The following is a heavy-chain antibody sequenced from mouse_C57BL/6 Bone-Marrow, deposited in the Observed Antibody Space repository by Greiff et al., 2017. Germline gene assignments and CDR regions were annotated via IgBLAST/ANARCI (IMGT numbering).Heavy chain of an antibody. CDR3: ARGGNYGGYYFDY. CDR2: FHPYNDDT. D-gene: IGHD2-1*01. CDR1: GYTFTTYP. V-gene: IGHV1-47*01. J-gene: IGHJ2*01. Sequence: VQLQQSGAELVKPGASVKMSCKASGYTFTTYPIEWMKQNHGKSLEWIGNFHPYNDDTKYNEKFKGQATLTLEKSSSTVYLELIRLTSDDSAVYYCARGGNYGGYYFDYWGQGTTLTVSS.